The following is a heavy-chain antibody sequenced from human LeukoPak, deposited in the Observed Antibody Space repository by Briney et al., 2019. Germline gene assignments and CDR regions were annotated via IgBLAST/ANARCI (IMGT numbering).Heavy chain of an antibody. V-gene: IGHV3-53*01. CDR2: IYGGGST. D-gene: IGHD6-19*01. CDR3: ARVRSDTSGWYHFDY. J-gene: IGHJ4*02. Sequence: LPGGSLRLSCAASGFTVSNNYMSWVRQAPGKGLEWASIIYGGGSTYYADSVKGRFTISRDNSKNTLYLQMNSLRPEDTAVYYCARVRSDTSGWYHFDYWGQGTLVTVSS. CDR1: GFTVSNNY.